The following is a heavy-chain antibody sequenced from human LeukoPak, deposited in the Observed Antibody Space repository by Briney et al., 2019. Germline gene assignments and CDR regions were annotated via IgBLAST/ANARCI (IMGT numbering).Heavy chain of an antibody. V-gene: IGHV1-24*01. D-gene: IGHD1-20*01. J-gene: IGHJ4*02. CDR2: FDPEDGET. CDR1: GYTLTELS. CDR3: ATDRMYNWNDGGLDY. Sequence: ASVKVSCKVSGYTLTELSMHWVRQAPGKGLEWMGGFDPEDGETIYAQKFQGRVTMTEDTSTDTAYMELSSLRSEDTAVYYFATDRMYNWNDGGLDYWGQGTLVPVSS.